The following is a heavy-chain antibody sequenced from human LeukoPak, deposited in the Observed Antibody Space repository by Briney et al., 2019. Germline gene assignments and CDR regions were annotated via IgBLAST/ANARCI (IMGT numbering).Heavy chain of an antibody. CDR2: INPKTGKP. CDR1: GYTFTRYA. V-gene: IGHV7-4-1*02. CDR3: ARSGFWTDHPAFEI. D-gene: IGHD3/OR15-3a*01. Sequence: GASVKVSCKASGYTFTRYALNWVRQAPGQGPEWMGWINPKTGKPTYAQGFTGRCVFSLDTSVTTAHLQITSLKDEDTAVYSCARSGFWTDHPAFEIWGQGAMVTVSS. J-gene: IGHJ3*02.